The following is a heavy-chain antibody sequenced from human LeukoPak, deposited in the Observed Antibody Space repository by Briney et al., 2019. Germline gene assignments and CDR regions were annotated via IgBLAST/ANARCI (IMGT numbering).Heavy chain of an antibody. CDR2: IYASGST. J-gene: IGHJ2*01. Sequence: KPSETLSLTCAVSGASISSYYWSWIRQAPGKGLEWIGRIYASGSTNYNPSLKSRVTMSVDTSKNQFSLKLSSVTAADTAVYYCAKYGSYYDSSGYLSQSPPYWYFDLWGRGTLVTVSS. D-gene: IGHD3-22*01. CDR1: GASISSYY. CDR3: AKYGSYYDSSGYLSQSPPYWYFDL. V-gene: IGHV4-59*10.